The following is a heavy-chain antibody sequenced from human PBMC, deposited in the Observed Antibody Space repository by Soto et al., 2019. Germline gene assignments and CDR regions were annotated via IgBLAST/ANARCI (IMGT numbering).Heavy chain of an antibody. CDR3: ATVLVDYSNFYYYMDV. CDR1: GGTFSSYT. V-gene: IGHV1-69*02. D-gene: IGHD4-4*01. J-gene: IGHJ6*03. CDR2: IIPILGIA. Sequence: SVKVSCKTSGGTFSSYTISRVRQAPGQGLEWMGRIIPILGIANYAQKFQGRVTITADKSTSTAYMELSSLRSEDTAVYYCATVLVDYSNFYYYMDVWGKGTTVTVSS.